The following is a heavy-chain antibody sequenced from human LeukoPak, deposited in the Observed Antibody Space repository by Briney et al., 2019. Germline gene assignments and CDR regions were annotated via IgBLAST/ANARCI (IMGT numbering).Heavy chain of an antibody. CDR1: GFSLSTSAMC. D-gene: IGHD6-13*01. Sequence: SGPTLVNPTQTLTLTCTFSGFSLSTSAMCVSWIRQPPGKALEWLARIDWDDDKYYSTSLKTRLTISKDTSKNQVVLTMTNMDPVDTATYYCAREEGSNWYFDYWGQGTLVTVSS. CDR3: AREEGSNWYFDY. V-gene: IGHV2-70*11. CDR2: IDWDDDK. J-gene: IGHJ4*02.